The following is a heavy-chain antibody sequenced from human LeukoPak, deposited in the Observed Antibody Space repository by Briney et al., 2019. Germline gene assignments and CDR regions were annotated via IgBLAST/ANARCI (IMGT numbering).Heavy chain of an antibody. CDR2: IRVGGEL. J-gene: IGHJ4*02. V-gene: IGHV3-23*01. CDR1: GFTFSSYA. D-gene: IGHD7-27*01. Sequence: GGSLRLSCAASGFTFSSYAMHWVRQAPGKGLEWVSGIRVGGELYYADSVKGRFTISRDNSENTLYLQMSGLRAEDTAVYHCAKGTGDTGYYFDYWGQGTLVTVSS. CDR3: AKGTGDTGYYFDY.